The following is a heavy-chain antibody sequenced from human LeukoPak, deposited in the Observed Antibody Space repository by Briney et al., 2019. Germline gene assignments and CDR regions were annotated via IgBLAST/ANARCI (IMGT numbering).Heavy chain of an antibody. D-gene: IGHD3-22*01. CDR3: ARDLFHYSDSSGYYLDVFDI. CDR1: GYTFTNYG. Sequence: GASVKVSCKASGYTFTNYGISWVRQAPGQGLEWMGWISGYNGNTYYAQKLQGRVTLTTDTSTSTAYMELRSLRSDDTAVYYRARDLFHYSDSSGYYLDVFDIWGQGTMVTVSS. V-gene: IGHV1-18*01. CDR2: ISGYNGNT. J-gene: IGHJ3*02.